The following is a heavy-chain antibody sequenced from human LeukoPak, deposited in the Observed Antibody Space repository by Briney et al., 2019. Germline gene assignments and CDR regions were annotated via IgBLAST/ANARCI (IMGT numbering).Heavy chain of an antibody. CDR2: IYYSGST. Sequence: SETLSLTCTVSGGSISSSSYYWGWIRQPPGKGLEWIGSIYYSGSTYYNPSLKSRVTISVDTSKNQFSLKLSSVTAADTAVYYCARERIAAALDYWGQGTLVTVSS. V-gene: IGHV4-39*01. CDR3: ARERIAAALDY. CDR1: GGSISSSSYY. D-gene: IGHD6-13*01. J-gene: IGHJ4*02.